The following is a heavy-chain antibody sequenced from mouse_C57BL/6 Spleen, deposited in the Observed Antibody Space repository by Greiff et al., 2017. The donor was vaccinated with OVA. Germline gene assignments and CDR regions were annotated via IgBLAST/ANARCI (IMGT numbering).Heavy chain of an antibody. CDR1: GYSITSDY. V-gene: IGHV3-8*01. Sequence: VQLKESGPGLAKPSQTLSLTCSVPGYSITSDYWNWIRKFPGNKLEYMGYISYSGSTYYNPSLKSRISITRDTSKNQYYLQLNSVTTEDTATYYCARFPYYYGSSQYYFDYWGQGTTLTVSS. CDR3: ARFPYYYGSSQYYFDY. D-gene: IGHD1-1*01. CDR2: ISYSGST. J-gene: IGHJ2*01.